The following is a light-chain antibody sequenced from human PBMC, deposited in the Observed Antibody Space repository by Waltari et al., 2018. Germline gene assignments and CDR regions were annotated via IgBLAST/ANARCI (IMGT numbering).Light chain of an antibody. CDR1: RGVSSTF. Sequence: DIVLTQSPGTLSLSPGERATLSCVASRGVSSTFFAWYQQKHGQAPRILIYGASFMAAGIPDRFSGSASGTHFTLTISRLEPEDFAVYYCQQFSTSPWTFGQGTKVEFK. V-gene: IGKV3-20*01. J-gene: IGKJ1*01. CDR3: QQFSTSPWT. CDR2: GAS.